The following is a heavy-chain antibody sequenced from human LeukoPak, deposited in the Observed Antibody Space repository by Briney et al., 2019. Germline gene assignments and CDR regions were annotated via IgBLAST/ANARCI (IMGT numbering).Heavy chain of an antibody. V-gene: IGHV4-59*01. CDR2: IYYSGST. D-gene: IGHD3-3*01. CDR3: ARDSGFWSGYTRYYYFDY. J-gene: IGHJ4*02. Sequence: SETLSLTCIVSGGSISSYYWSWIRQPPGKGLEWIGYIYYSGSTNYNPSLKSRVTISVDTSKNQLSLKLSSVTAADTAVYYCARDSGFWSGYTRYYYFDYWGQGTLVTVSS. CDR1: GGSISSYY.